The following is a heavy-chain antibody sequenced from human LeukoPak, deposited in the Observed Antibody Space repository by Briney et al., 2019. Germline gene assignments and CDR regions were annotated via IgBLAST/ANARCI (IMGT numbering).Heavy chain of an antibody. CDR2: IWYDGSNK. J-gene: IGHJ6*02. CDR3: ARGVPTAYYYYGMDV. Sequence: GGSLRLSCAASGFTFSSYGMHWVRQAPGKGLEWVAVIWYDGSNKYYADSVKGRFTISRDYSKNTLYLQMNSLRAEDTAVYYCARGVPTAYYYYGMDVWGQGTTVTVSS. V-gene: IGHV3-33*01. CDR1: GFTFSSYG. D-gene: IGHD1-26*01.